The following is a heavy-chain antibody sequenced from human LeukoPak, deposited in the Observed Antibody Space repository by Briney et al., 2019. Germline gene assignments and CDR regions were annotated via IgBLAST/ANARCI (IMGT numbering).Heavy chain of an antibody. CDR1: GFTFSGYW. CDR3: ARDPPSAYTSPWSYFDY. D-gene: IGHD6-6*01. V-gene: IGHV3-74*01. Sequence: RALRLSCAASGFTFSGYWMHWVRQAPGTGLVWVSRIKSDGSGTSYADSVKGRFTISRDNAKNTLYLQMNSLRAEDTAVYYCARDPPSAYTSPWSYFDYWGQGTLVT. CDR2: IKSDGSGT. J-gene: IGHJ4*02.